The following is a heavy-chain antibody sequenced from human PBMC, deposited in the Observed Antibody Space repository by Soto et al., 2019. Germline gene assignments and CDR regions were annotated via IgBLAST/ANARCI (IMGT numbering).Heavy chain of an antibody. J-gene: IGHJ6*02. CDR1: GFTFSSYG. D-gene: IGHD2-2*01. CDR2: ISYDGSNK. Sequence: QVQLVESGGGVVQPGRSLRLSCAASGFTFSSYGMHWVRQAPGKGLEWVAVISYDGSNKYYADSVKGRFTISRDNSKNTLYLQMNSLRAEDTAVYYCAKDQYCISTSCYLDYYGMDVWGQGTTVTVSS. V-gene: IGHV3-30*18. CDR3: AKDQYCISTSCYLDYYGMDV.